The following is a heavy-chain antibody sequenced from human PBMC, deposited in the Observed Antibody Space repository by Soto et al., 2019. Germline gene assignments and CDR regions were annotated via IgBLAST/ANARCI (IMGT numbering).Heavy chain of an antibody. D-gene: IGHD2-2*01. CDR1: GFTFSSYA. CDR3: ANLATLILSADQDEVVVPAPKAYHYDY. V-gene: IGHV3-23*01. J-gene: IGHJ4*02. Sequence: LSLPCAASGFTFSSYAMSWVRQAPGKGLEWVSAISGSGGSTYYADSVKGRFTISRDNSKNTLYLQRNSLIAEVTAVYYCANLATLILSADQDEVVVPAPKAYHYDYWGQGTLVTVSS. CDR2: ISGSGGST.